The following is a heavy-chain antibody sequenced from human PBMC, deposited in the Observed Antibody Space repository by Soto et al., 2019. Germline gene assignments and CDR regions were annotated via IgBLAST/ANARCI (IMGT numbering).Heavy chain of an antibody. J-gene: IGHJ6*02. CDR3: AGGHYQLLSYGMDV. D-gene: IGHD2-2*01. Sequence: QVQLQESGPGLVKPSETLSLTCTVSGGSVSSGSYYWSWIRQPPGKGLEWIGYIYYSGSTNYNPSLKSRVTIPGDTSKNQFSLKLSSVTAADTAVYYCAGGHYQLLSYGMDVWGQGTTVTVSS. V-gene: IGHV4-61*01. CDR1: GGSVSSGSYY. CDR2: IYYSGST.